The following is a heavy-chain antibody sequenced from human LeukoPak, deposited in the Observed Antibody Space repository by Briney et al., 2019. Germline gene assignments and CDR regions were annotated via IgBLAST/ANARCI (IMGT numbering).Heavy chain of an antibody. CDR1: GFTFSKYW. D-gene: IGHD6-19*01. V-gene: IGHV3-74*01. CDR2: INTDGTVT. J-gene: IGHJ4*02. Sequence: PGGSLRLSCAASGFTFSKYWMLWVRQAPGKGLESVSRINTDGTVTTYADSVKGRFPVSRDNADNTIFLQMNSVRDEDTAVYYCATKQWLAPPPDSWGQGTPVTVSS. CDR3: ATKQWLAPPPDS.